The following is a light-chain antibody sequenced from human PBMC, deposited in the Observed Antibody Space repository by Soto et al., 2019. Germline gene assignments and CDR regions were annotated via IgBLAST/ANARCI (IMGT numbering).Light chain of an antibody. J-gene: IGKJ4*01. V-gene: IGKV4-1*01. CDR1: RNILYSSNNKNY. CDR2: WAS. Sequence: DIVMTQSPDSLAVSLGERATINCKSSRNILYSSNNKNYLAWYQQKPGQPPKLLIYWASTRESGVPDRFSGSGAGTDFTRTVSSLRAEDVAVYYCQQYYSAPLTFGGGTKVEIK. CDR3: QQYYSAPLT.